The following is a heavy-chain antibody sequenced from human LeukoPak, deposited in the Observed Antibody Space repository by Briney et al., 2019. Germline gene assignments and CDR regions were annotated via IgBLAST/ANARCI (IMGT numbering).Heavy chain of an antibody. CDR3: HTEGS. Sequence: GGPRRFSCETSGLSWNNAWMSWIRQAPGKGLEWVDRIKSKADGGTIDYAAPVKGRFTISREDSQNTLYLQMNSLRTEDTALYYCHTEGSWGQGTLVTVS. CDR2: IKSKADGGTI. V-gene: IGHV3-15*01. CDR1: GLSWNNAW. J-gene: IGHJ5*02.